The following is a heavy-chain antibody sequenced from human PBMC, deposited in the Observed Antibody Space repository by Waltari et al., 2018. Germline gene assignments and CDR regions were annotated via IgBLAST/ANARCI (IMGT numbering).Heavy chain of an antibody. CDR3: TSDHGSGWSHYYYYGMGV. V-gene: IGHV4-34*01. CDR1: GGSFSGYS. J-gene: IGHJ6*02. D-gene: IGHD6-19*01. Sequence: QVQLQQWGAGLLKPSETLSLTCAVYGGSFSGYSWSWIRQPPGKGLEWIGEINHSGSTNYNPSLKSRVTISVDTSKNQFSLKLSSVTAADTAVYYCTSDHGSGWSHYYYYGMGVWGQGTTVTVSS. CDR2: INHSGST.